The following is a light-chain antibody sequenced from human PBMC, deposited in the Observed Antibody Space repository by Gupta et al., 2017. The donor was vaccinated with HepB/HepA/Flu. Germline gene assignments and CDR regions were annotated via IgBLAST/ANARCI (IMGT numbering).Light chain of an antibody. Sequence: DIQMTQSPSSLSASVGDRVTITCRASQFITSSLNWYQQKLGKAPKSLIYSTSSLESGVPSRFSGRGSGTDFTLTISRLQPEDIATYYCQQSDSTPYTFGHGTRLDIK. CDR1: QFITSS. CDR2: STS. CDR3: QQSDSTPYT. V-gene: IGKV1-39*01. J-gene: IGKJ3*01.